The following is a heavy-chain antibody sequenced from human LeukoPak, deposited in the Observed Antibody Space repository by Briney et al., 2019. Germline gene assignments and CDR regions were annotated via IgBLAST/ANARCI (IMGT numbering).Heavy chain of an antibody. Sequence: GGSLRLSCAASGFTFSSYAMSWVRQAPGKGLEWDSAISGSGGSTYYADPVKGRFNISRDNSKKTLYLQMNSLRAEDTAVYYCAKTRGVWGWFGEFTIEGVYYFDYWGQGTLVTVSS. CDR1: GFTFSSYA. V-gene: IGHV3-23*01. D-gene: IGHD3-10*01. J-gene: IGHJ4*02. CDR2: ISGSGGST. CDR3: AKTRGVWGWFGEFTIEGVYYFDY.